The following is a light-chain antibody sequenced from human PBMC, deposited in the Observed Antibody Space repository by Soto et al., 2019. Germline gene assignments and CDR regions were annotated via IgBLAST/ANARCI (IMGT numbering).Light chain of an antibody. V-gene: IGKV1-13*02. Sequence: IQMTQSPSSLSASVGDRVTITCRASQGISSALAWYQQKPGKAPKLLIYDASSLESGVPSRFSGSGSGTDFTLTISSLEPEDFAVYYCQQRSNWITFGQGTRLEIK. CDR2: DAS. J-gene: IGKJ5*01. CDR1: QGISSA. CDR3: QQRSNWIT.